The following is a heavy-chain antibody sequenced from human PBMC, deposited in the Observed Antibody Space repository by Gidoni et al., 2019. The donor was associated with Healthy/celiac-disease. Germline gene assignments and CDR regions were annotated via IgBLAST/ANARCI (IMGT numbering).Heavy chain of an antibody. CDR3: ARGHHTAVLMYV. D-gene: IGHD5-18*01. J-gene: IGHJ6*02. CDR2: INHSGST. CDR1: GGSFSGHY. V-gene: IGHV4-34*01. Sequence: QVQLQQWGAGLLKPSETLSLTCAVYGGSFSGHYWSWIRQPPGKGLEWIGEINHSGSTNYNPSLKSRVSISVDTSKNQFSLKLSSVTAADAAVYYCARGHHTAVLMYVWGQGTTVTVSS.